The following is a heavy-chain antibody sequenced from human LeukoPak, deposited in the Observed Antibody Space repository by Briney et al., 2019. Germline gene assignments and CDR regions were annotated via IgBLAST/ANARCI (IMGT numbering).Heavy chain of an antibody. J-gene: IGHJ4*02. V-gene: IGHV4-31*03. CDR2: IYYLDAT. CDR3: ARLNYYDSGSLAYSFDY. CDR1: GTSISSSTYYY. Sequence: SQTLSLTCTVSGTSISSSTYYYWSWIRQHQGEVPEWMGYIYYLDATYYNPSLKSRVSISVAASENQFSLKLTSVTAADTAVYYCARLNYYDSGSLAYSFDYWGQGTLVTVSS. D-gene: IGHD3-10*01.